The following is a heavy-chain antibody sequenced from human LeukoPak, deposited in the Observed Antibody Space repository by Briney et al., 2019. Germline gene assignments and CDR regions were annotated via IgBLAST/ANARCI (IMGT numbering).Heavy chain of an antibody. CDR2: IIPILGIA. D-gene: IGHD5-24*01. J-gene: IGHJ4*02. CDR1: GGTFSSYA. CDR3: ARLDEMATITVDY. Sequence: SVKVSRKASGGTFSSYAISWVRQAPGQGLEWMGRIIPILGIANYAQKFQGRVTITADKSTSTAYMELSSLRSEDTAVYYCARLDEMATITVDYWGQRTLVTVSS. V-gene: IGHV1-69*04.